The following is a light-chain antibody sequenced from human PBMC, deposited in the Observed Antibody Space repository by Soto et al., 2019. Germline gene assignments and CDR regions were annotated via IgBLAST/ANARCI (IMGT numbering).Light chain of an antibody. V-gene: IGLV2-14*01. Sequence: QSALTQPASVSGSPGQSIAISCAGTSSDVGGYNYVSWHQQHPGKAPKLMIYEVSNRPSGVSNRFSGSKSGNTASLTISGLQAEDEADYYCSSYSRSSFYVFGTGTKVTVL. CDR3: SSYSRSSFYV. CDR2: EVS. CDR1: SSDVGGYNY. J-gene: IGLJ1*01.